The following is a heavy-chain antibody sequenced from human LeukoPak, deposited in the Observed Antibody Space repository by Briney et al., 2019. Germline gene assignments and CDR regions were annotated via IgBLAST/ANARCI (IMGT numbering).Heavy chain of an antibody. CDR1: GFTFDDYA. D-gene: IGHD5-12*01. J-gene: IGHJ3*02. V-gene: IGHV3-9*01. CDR2: ISWNSGSI. Sequence: PGGSLRLSCAASGFTFDDYAMHWVWQAPGKGLEWVSGISWNSGSIGYADSVKGRFTISRDNAKNSLYLQMNSLRAEDTALYYCAKGYSGYDCCSAFDIWGQGTMVTVSS. CDR3: AKGYSGYDCCSAFDI.